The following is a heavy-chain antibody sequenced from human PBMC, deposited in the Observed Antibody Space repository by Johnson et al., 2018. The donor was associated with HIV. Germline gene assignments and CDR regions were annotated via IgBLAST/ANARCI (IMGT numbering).Heavy chain of an antibody. CDR1: GFTFSSYA. CDR3: AKASDAFDI. V-gene: IGHV3-30-3*01. CDR2: ISYDGSSK. J-gene: IGHJ3*02. Sequence: QVQLAESGGGVVQPGRSLRLSCAASGFTFSSYAMHWVRQAPGKGLEWVAVISYDGSSKYYADSVKGRFTISRDNSKNTLYLQMNSLRAEDTAVYYCAKASDAFDIWGQGTMVTVSS.